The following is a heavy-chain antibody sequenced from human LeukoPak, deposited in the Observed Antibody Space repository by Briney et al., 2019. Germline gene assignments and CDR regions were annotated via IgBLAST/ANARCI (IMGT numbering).Heavy chain of an antibody. CDR2: IRYDGSIK. J-gene: IGHJ4*02. CDR1: GFTFSSYG. V-gene: IGHV3-30*02. D-gene: IGHD3-22*01. CDR3: TRGGDYYDSSGYSNDY. Sequence: GGSLRLSCAVTGFTFSSYGMNWVRQAPGKGLEWVAFIRYDGSIKYYADSVKGRFTISRDNSKNMLFLQMNSLRTEDTAVYYCTRGGDYYDSSGYSNDYWGQGTLVTVSS.